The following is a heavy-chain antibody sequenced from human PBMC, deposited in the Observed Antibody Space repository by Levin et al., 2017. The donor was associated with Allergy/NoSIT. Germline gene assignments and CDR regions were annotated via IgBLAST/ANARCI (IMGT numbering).Heavy chain of an antibody. Sequence: ASVKVSCKASGYTFTNYDINWVRQATGQGLEWMGWMNPNSGNTGYAQKFQGRVTMTRNTSISTAYMELSSLRSEDTAVYYCARGITYCSTTSCYTFDYWGQGTLVTVSS. V-gene: IGHV1-8*01. CDR2: MNPNSGNT. J-gene: IGHJ4*02. CDR3: ARGITYCSTTSCYTFDY. CDR1: GYTFTNYD. D-gene: IGHD2-2*02.